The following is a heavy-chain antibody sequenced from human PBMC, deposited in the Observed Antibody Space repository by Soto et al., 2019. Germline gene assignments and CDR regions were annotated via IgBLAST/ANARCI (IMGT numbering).Heavy chain of an antibody. CDR2: ISAYNGNT. CDR1: GYTFTSYG. Sequence: ASVKVSCKASGYTFTSYGISWVRQAPGQGLEWMGWISAYNGNTNYAQKLQGRVTMTTDTSTSTAYMELRSLRSDDTAVYYCARDSGCCYYDSSGYFHFYYWGQGTLVPVSS. V-gene: IGHV1-18*01. CDR3: ARDSGCCYYDSSGYFHFYY. J-gene: IGHJ4*02. D-gene: IGHD3-22*01.